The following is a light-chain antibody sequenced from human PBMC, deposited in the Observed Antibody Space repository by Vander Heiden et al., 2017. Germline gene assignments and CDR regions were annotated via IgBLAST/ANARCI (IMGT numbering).Light chain of an antibody. CDR1: QSISRY. CDR2: AAS. CDR3: QQTYSVPLT. J-gene: IGKJ4*01. Sequence: DIQMTQSPSSLSASVGDRVTITCRASQSISRYLIWHQQKPGKAPNLLIFAASGLQSGVPSRFSGGGSGADFTLTISSLQPEDFATYYCQQTYSVPLTFGGGTKVEIK. V-gene: IGKV1-39*01.